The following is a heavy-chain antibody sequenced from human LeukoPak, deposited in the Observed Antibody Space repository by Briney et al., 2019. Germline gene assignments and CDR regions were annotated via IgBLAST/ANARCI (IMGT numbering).Heavy chain of an antibody. CDR3: ASLAAEYSSSWHTPPVYYFDY. V-gene: IGHV1-18*01. CDR2: INANNGNK. Sequence: ASVKVSCKASGYTFSSYGISWVRQAPGQGLEWMGWINANNGNKNYAQKFEGRVTMTTDTSTTTAYLEMRSLRSDDTAVYYCASLAAEYSSSWHTPPVYYFDYWGQGTLVTVSS. J-gene: IGHJ4*02. D-gene: IGHD6-13*01. CDR1: GYTFSSYG.